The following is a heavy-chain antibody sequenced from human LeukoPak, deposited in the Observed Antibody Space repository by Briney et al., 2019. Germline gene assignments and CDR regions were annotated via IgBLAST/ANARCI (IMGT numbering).Heavy chain of an antibody. J-gene: IGHJ4*02. D-gene: IGHD6-13*01. Sequence: SETLSLTCAVYGGSFSGYYWSWIRQPPGKGLEWIGEINHSGSTNYNPSLKGRVTISVDTSKNQFSLKLSSVTAADTAVYYCARASIAAAGIDYWGQGTLVTVSS. CDR3: ARASIAAAGIDY. V-gene: IGHV4-34*01. CDR1: GGSFSGYY. CDR2: INHSGST.